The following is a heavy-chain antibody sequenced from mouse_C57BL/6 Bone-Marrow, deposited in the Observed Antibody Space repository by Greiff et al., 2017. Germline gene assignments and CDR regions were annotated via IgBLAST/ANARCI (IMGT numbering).Heavy chain of an antibody. V-gene: IGHV1-15*01. J-gene: IGHJ1*03. D-gene: IGHD2-4*01. CDR3: TSVVGIYYDYEDV. CDR1: GYTFTDYE. Sequence: VQLQQSGAELVRPGASVTLSCKASGYTFTDYEMHWVKQTPVHGLEWIGAIDPETGGTAYNQKFKGKDILTADKSSSTAYMELRSLTSEDSAVYYCTSVVGIYYDYEDVWGTGTTVTVSS. CDR2: IDPETGGT.